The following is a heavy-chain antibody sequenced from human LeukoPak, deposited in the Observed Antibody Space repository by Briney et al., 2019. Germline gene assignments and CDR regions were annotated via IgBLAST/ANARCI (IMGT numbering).Heavy chain of an antibody. CDR2: IYYSGST. CDR3: ARMAAAGTDY. V-gene: IGHV4-59*01. Sequence: SETLSLTCTVSGGSISSYYWSWIRQPPGKGLEWIGYIYYSGSTNYNPSLKSRVTTSVDTSKNQFSLKLSSVTAADTAVYYCARMAAAGTDYWGQGTLVTVSS. J-gene: IGHJ4*02. D-gene: IGHD6-13*01. CDR1: GGSISSYY.